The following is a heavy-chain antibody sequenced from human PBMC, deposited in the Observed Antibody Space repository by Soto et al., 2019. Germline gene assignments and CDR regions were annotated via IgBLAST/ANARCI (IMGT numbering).Heavy chain of an antibody. CDR2: IYPGDSDT. Sequence: PGESLKISCKGSGYSFTSYWIGWVRQMPGKGLEWMGIIYPGDSDTRYSPSFQGQVTISADKSISTAYLQWSSLKASDTAMYYCAHKGARGSGYYVERTFDYWGQGILVTVSS. CDR1: GYSFTSYW. J-gene: IGHJ4*02. CDR3: AHKGARGSGYYVERTFDY. V-gene: IGHV5-51*01. D-gene: IGHD5-12*01.